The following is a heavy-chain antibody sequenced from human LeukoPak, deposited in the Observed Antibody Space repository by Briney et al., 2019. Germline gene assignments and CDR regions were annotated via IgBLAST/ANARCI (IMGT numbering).Heavy chain of an antibody. CDR3: ARDPGVYGNAHDAFDI. V-gene: IGHV4-4*07. CDR1: GGSISSYY. Sequence: PSETLSLTCTVSGGSISSYYWSWIRQPAGKGLEWIGRIYTSGSTNYNPSLKSRVTMSVDTSKNQFSLKLSSVTAADTAVYYCARDPGVYGNAHDAFDIWGQGTMVTVSS. D-gene: IGHD4-23*01. CDR2: IYTSGST. J-gene: IGHJ3*02.